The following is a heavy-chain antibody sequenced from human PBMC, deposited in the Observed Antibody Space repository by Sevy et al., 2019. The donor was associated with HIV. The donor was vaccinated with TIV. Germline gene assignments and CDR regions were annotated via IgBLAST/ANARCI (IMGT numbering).Heavy chain of an antibody. CDR1: GDSVSSNSAA. CDR2: TYYRSKWYN. J-gene: IGHJ3*01. D-gene: IGHD3-10*01. Sequence: SETLSLTCAISGDSVSSNSAAWNWIRQSPSRGLEWLGRTYYRSKWYNDFAVSVKSQITINPDTSKNQFSLQLNSVTPEDTAVYYCARGASPRFPFDLWGQGTVVTVSS. V-gene: IGHV6-1*01. CDR3: ARGASPRFPFDL.